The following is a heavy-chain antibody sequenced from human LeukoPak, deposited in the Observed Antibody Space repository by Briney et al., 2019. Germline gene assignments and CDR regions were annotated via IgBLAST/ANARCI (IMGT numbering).Heavy chain of an antibody. CDR2: IPSGGDT. Sequence: IPSGGDTYYAGSVKGRFTISRESAKNSFYLQMNTLSAGDTAVYFCARAVAGTDEIDSWGQGTLVTVSS. CDR3: ARAVAGTDEIDS. D-gene: IGHD6-19*01. J-gene: IGHJ4*02. V-gene: IGHV3-13*01.